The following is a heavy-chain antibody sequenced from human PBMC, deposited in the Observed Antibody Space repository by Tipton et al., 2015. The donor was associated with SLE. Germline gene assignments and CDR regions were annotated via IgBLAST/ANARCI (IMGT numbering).Heavy chain of an antibody. J-gene: IGHJ4*02. V-gene: IGHV4-59*11. CDR2: IYYSGST. CDR3: ATQLGYCSGGSCLVFDY. Sequence: LRLSCTVSGGSISSHYWSWIRQPPGKGLEWIGYIYYSGSTNYNPSLKSRVTISVDTSKNQFSLKLSSVTAADTAVYYCATQLGYCSGGSCLVFDYWGQGTLVTVSS. D-gene: IGHD2-15*01. CDR1: GGSISSHY.